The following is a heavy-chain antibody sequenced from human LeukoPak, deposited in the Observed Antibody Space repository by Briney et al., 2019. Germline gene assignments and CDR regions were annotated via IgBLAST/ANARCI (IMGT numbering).Heavy chain of an antibody. J-gene: IGHJ3*02. CDR1: GYSYSTYW. CDR2: IYPGESDA. Sequence: GESLKISCKGSGYSYSTYWIAWVRQMPGKGLEWMGVIYPGESDARYSPSFQGQVTISADRSINTLQWSSLKASDTAMYYCAGAIVGAATTFDIWGQGSMVTVSS. CDR3: AGAIVGAATTFDI. V-gene: IGHV5-51*01. D-gene: IGHD1-26*01.